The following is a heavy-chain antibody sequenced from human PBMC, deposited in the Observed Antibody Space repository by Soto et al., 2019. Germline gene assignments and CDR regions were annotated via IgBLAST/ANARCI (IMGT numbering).Heavy chain of an antibody. V-gene: IGHV1-58*02. CDR1: GFSFASAA. CDR2: TVVDSGNR. CDR3: AADAAGYSGYDYSYQGTDV. Sequence: ASVRASCQPSGFSFASAAIQWMRQARGQRLAWLGWTVVDSGNRQYAENCQDRVTITRDMSTSTAYMELNSLTSVDTAVYYCAADAAGYSGYDYSYQGTDVWGQGTTVTVS. J-gene: IGHJ6*02. D-gene: IGHD5-12*01.